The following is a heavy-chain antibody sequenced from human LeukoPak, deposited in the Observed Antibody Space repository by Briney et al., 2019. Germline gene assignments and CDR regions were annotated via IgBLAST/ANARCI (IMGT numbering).Heavy chain of an antibody. D-gene: IGHD4-17*01. CDR3: ARPHRYGDYVDY. CDR2: INHSGST. CDR1: GGSFSGYY. J-gene: IGHJ4*02. V-gene: IGHV4-34*01. Sequence: SETLSLTCAVYGGSFSGYYWSWIRQPPGEGLEWIGEINHSGSTNYNPSLKSRVTISVDTSKNQFSLKLSSVTAADTAVYYCARPHRYGDYVDYWGQGTLVTVSS.